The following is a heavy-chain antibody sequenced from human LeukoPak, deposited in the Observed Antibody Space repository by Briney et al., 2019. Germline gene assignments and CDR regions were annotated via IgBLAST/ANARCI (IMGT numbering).Heavy chain of an antibody. J-gene: IGHJ4*02. CDR1: GGSISTSNYY. CDR2: IFYSGST. D-gene: IGHD3-22*01. CDR3: ARVTGYIVEDYFDY. V-gene: IGHV4-39*07. Sequence: SETLSLTCTVSGGSISTSNYYWGWIRQPPGKGLEWIGNIFYSGSTYYNPSLKSRVTISVDTSKNQFSLRLSSVTAADTAVYYCARVTGYIVEDYFDYWGQGTLVTVSS.